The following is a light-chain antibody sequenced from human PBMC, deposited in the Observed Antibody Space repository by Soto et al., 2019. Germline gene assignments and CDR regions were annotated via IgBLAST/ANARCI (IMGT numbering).Light chain of an antibody. Sequence: QSALTQPHSVSGSPGQSVTISCTGTSSDVGGYNYVSWYQHHPGKAPKLMIYDVIKRPSGVPDRFSGSKSGNTASLTITGLQAEDEADYYCRSYAGSDTLGVFGGGTKLTVL. CDR1: SSDVGGYNY. V-gene: IGLV2-11*01. J-gene: IGLJ2*01. CDR2: DVI. CDR3: RSYAGSDTLGV.